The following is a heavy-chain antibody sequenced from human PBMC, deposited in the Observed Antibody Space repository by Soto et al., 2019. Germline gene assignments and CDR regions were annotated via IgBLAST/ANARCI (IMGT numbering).Heavy chain of an antibody. V-gene: IGHV4-30-2*06. CDR2: TYQSGSA. Sequence: LSLTCTVSGGSISSGGYSWTWIRQSPGKGLEWIGYTYQSGSAYYNPSLKSRVTISVDRSKNQFSLNLTSVTAADTAVYYCARANYGMDVWGQGSTVSVSS. CDR1: GGSISSGGYS. CDR3: ARANYGMDV. J-gene: IGHJ6*02.